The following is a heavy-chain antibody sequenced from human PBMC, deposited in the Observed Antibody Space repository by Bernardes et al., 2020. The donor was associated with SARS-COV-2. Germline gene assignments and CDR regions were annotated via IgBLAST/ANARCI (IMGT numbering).Heavy chain of an antibody. V-gene: IGHV3-21*01. D-gene: IGHD2-2*01. CDR3: ASLPSSTPRLPYYYGMDV. CDR1: GFTFSSYS. Sequence: GGSLRLSCAASGFTFSSYSMNWIRQAPGKGLEWVSSISSSSSNIYYADSVKGRFTISRDNAKNSLYLQMNSLRAEDTAVYYCASLPSSTPRLPYYYGMDVWGQGTTVTVSS. CDR2: ISSSSSNI. J-gene: IGHJ6*02.